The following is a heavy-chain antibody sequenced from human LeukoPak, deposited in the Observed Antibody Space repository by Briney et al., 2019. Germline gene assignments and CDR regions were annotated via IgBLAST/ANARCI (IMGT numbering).Heavy chain of an antibody. D-gene: IGHD5-12*01. CDR3: EIYSGYDSF. Sequence: GASVKVSCKASGYTFTSYDINWGRQAIGQGLGWMGWVSPDSGYTGYAQTVQGRGNLPRNTSVSTAFMELSSLRSEDTAVYYCEIYSGYDSFWGQGTLVTVSS. J-gene: IGHJ4*02. CDR1: GYTFTSYD. CDR2: VSPDSGYT. V-gene: IGHV1-8*01.